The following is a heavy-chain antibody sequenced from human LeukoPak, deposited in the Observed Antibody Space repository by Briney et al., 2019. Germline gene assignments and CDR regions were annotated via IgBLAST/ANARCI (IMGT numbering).Heavy chain of an antibody. CDR2: IYYSGST. D-gene: IGHD3-10*01. CDR3: ARDSGSGNHWAFDY. Sequence: NPSETLSLTCTVSGGSISSYYWSWIRQPPGKGLEWIGYIYYSGSTNYNPSLKSRVTISVDTSKNQFSLKLSSVTAADTAVYYCARDSGSGNHWAFDYWGQGTLVTVSS. V-gene: IGHV4-59*01. CDR1: GGSISSYY. J-gene: IGHJ4*02.